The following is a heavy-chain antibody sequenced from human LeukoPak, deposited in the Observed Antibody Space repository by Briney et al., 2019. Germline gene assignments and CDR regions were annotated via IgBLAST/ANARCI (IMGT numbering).Heavy chain of an antibody. Sequence: SETLSLTCTVSGGSISSYYWSWIRQPPGKGLEWIGYIYYSGSTNYNPSLKSRVTISVDTSKNQFSLKLSSVTAADTAVYYCARDRGPYYYDSRGEGFDYWGQGTLVTVSS. J-gene: IGHJ4*02. V-gene: IGHV4-59*01. D-gene: IGHD3-22*01. CDR2: IYYSGST. CDR3: ARDRGPYYYDSRGEGFDY. CDR1: GGSISSYY.